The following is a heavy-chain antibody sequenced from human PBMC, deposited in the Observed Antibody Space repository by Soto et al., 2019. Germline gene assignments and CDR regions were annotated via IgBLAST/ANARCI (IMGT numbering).Heavy chain of an antibody. D-gene: IGHD2-21*02. J-gene: IGHJ3*01. V-gene: IGHV3-74*01. CDR2: IHSDGSTT. Sequence: GGSLRLSCAASGFTVSNNHMTWVRQAPGQGLVWVSHIHSDGSTTTYADSVKGRFTISRDNAKNTLYLQMNSLRAEDTAVYYCVRGDKGGFDLWGQGTTVTVSS. CDR1: GFTVSNNH. CDR3: VRGDKGGFDL.